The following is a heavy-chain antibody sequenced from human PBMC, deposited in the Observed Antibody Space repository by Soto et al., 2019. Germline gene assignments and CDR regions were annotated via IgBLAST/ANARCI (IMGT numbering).Heavy chain of an antibody. Sequence: QVQLVESGGGVVQPGRSLRLSCAASGFTFSSYGMHWVRQAPGKGLEWVAVISYDGSNKYYADSVKGRFTISRDNSKNTMYLQMNSLRAEDTAVYYCAKDFGGHSGSYYLLNAFDIWGQGTMVTVSS. D-gene: IGHD1-26*01. CDR2: ISYDGSNK. CDR1: GFTFSSYG. J-gene: IGHJ3*02. V-gene: IGHV3-30*18. CDR3: AKDFGGHSGSYYLLNAFDI.